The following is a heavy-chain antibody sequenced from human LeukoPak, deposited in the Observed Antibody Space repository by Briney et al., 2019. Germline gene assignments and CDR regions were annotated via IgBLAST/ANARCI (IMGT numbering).Heavy chain of an antibody. J-gene: IGHJ3*02. CDR3: ARVHSSGYYQISAFDI. Sequence: SETLSLTCSVSGGSISSENYYWSWIRQPAGKGLEWIGRIYTGGSANYNPSLKSRVTISVDTSKNQFSLKLNSVTAADTAVYYCARVHSSGYYQISAFDIWGQGPMVTVSS. V-gene: IGHV4-61*02. CDR2: IYTGGSA. D-gene: IGHD3-22*01. CDR1: GGSISSENYY.